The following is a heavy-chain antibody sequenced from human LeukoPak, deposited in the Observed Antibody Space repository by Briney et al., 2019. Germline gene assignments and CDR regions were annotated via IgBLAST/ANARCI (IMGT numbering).Heavy chain of an antibody. V-gene: IGHV4-30-2*03. CDR3: ARQYSSSWYWFDP. CDR1: GGSISSGDYY. Sequence: PSQTLSLTCTVSGGSISSGDYYWSWIRQPPGKGLEWIGYIYHSGSTYYNPSLKSRVTISVDTSKNQFSLKLSSVTAADTAVYYCARQYSSSWYWFDPWGQGTLVTVSS. CDR2: IYHSGST. D-gene: IGHD6-13*01. J-gene: IGHJ5*02.